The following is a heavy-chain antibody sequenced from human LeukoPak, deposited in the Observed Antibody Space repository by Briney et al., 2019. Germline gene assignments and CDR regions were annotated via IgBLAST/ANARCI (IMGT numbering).Heavy chain of an antibody. D-gene: IGHD5-18*01. J-gene: IGHJ4*02. CDR2: ISYDGSNK. CDR1: GFTFSTYA. CDR3: ARVRARIQLWIPVDS. V-gene: IGHV3-30*04. Sequence: GGSLRLSCAASGFTFSTYAMHWVRQAPGKGLEWVAVISYDGSNKYYADSVKGRFTISSDNSKNTLYLQMNSLRPEDTAVYYCARVRARIQLWIPVDSWGQGTLVTVSS.